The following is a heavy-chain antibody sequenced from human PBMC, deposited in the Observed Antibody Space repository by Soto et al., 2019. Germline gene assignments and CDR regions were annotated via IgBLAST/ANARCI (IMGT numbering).Heavy chain of an antibody. J-gene: IGHJ6*02. CDR2: IIPIFGTA. V-gene: IGHV1-69*13. CDR3: ARAGGSSTSCCRPGHYYYGMDV. Sequence: ASVKVSCKASGGTFSSYAISWVRQAPGQGLEWMGGIIPIFGTANYAQKFQGRVTITADESTSTAYMELSSLRSEDTAVCYCARAGGSSTSCCRPGHYYYGMDVWGQGTTVTVSS. CDR1: GGTFSSYA. D-gene: IGHD2-2*01.